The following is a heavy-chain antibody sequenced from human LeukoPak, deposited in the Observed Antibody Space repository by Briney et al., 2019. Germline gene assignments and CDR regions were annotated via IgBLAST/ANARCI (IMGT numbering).Heavy chain of an antibody. J-gene: IGHJ4*02. CDR2: IYYSGST. CDR1: GGSISSSSYY. V-gene: IGHV4-39*02. CDR3: ARGLDH. Sequence: PSETLSLTCTVSGGSISSSSYYWGWIRQPPGKGLEWTGSIYYSGSTYYNPSLKSRVTISVDTSKNHFSLELNSVTAADTAVYYCARGLDHWGQGALVTVSS.